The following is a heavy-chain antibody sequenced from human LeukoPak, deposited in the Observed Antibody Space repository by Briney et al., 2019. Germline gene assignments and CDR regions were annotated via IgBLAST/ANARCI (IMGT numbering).Heavy chain of an antibody. Sequence: GGSLRLSCAASGFTFSSYAMSWVRQAPGKGLELVSAISGSGGSTYYADSVKGRFTISRDNSKNTLYLQMNSLRAEDTAVYYCAKDSAGYDSSGYYYHLFDYWGQGTLVTVSS. J-gene: IGHJ4*02. CDR2: ISGSGGST. V-gene: IGHV3-23*01. CDR1: GFTFSSYA. D-gene: IGHD3-22*01. CDR3: AKDSAGYDSSGYYYHLFDY.